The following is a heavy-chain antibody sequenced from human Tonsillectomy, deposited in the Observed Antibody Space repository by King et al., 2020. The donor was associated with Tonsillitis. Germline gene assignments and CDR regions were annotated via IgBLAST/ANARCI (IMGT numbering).Heavy chain of an antibody. J-gene: IGHJ4*02. CDR3: ASDLQLPYDSQTVDF. V-gene: IGHV1-69*01. CDR2: IIPIFGTA. Sequence: QVQLVQSGAEVKKPGSSVKVSCKASGGTFSSYAISWVRQAPGQGLEWMGGIIPIFGTANYAQKFQGRVTITADESTGTAYMQLSSLIFEDAAVFYSASDLQLPYDSQTVDFWCQGTLVTVSS. D-gene: IGHD3-3*01. CDR1: GGTFSSYA.